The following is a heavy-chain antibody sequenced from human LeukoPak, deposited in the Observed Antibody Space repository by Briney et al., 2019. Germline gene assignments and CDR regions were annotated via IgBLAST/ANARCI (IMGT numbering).Heavy chain of an antibody. V-gene: IGHV1-69*01. CDR2: IIPIFGTA. CDR1: GGTFSSYA. Sequence: SVKVSCKASGGTFSSYAISWVRQAPGQGLEGMGGIIPIFGTANYAQKFQGRVTITADESTSTAYMELSSLRSEDTAVYYCASLNFTMVRGVMFAFDIWGQGTMVTVSS. CDR3: ASLNFTMVRGVMFAFDI. D-gene: IGHD3-10*01. J-gene: IGHJ3*02.